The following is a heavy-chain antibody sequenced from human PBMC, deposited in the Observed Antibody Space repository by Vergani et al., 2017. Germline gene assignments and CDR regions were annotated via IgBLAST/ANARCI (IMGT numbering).Heavy chain of an antibody. CDR2: IKQDGSEK. V-gene: IGHV3-7*01. CDR3: ATVESPGIADV. Sequence: EVQLVESGGGLVQPGGSLRLSCAASGFTFSSYWMSWVRQAPGKGLEWVANIKQDGSEKYYVDSVKGRFTISRDNAKNSLYLQMNSLRAEATAVYYCATVESPGIADVWGKGTTVTVSS. J-gene: IGHJ6*04. CDR1: GFTFSSYW. D-gene: IGHD6-13*01.